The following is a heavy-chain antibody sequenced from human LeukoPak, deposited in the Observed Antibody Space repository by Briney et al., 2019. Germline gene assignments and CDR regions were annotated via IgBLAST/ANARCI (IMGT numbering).Heavy chain of an antibody. CDR3: ARLCCSSTSCYSMTAEYFQH. D-gene: IGHD2-2*01. CDR2: IYYSGST. CDR1: GGSISSSSYY. V-gene: IGHV4-39*01. J-gene: IGHJ1*01. Sequence: SETLSLTCTVSGGSISSSSYYWGWIRQPPGKGLEWIGSIYYSGSTYYNPSLKSRVTISVDTSKNQFSLKLSSVTAADTAVYYCARLCCSSTSCYSMTAEYFQHWGQGTLVTVSS.